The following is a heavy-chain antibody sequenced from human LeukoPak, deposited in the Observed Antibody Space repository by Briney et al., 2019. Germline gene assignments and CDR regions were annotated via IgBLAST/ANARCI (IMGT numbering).Heavy chain of an antibody. D-gene: IGHD5-12*01. V-gene: IGHV1-8*01. CDR1: GYTLTSYD. Sequence: ASVKVSCKASGYTLTSYDINWVRQATGQGFEWMGWMNPNSGNTGYAQKFQGRVTMTRNTSISTAYMELSSLRSEDTAVYYCARVVPSGYDSYDYWGQGTLVTVSS. J-gene: IGHJ4*02. CDR2: MNPNSGNT. CDR3: ARVVPSGYDSYDY.